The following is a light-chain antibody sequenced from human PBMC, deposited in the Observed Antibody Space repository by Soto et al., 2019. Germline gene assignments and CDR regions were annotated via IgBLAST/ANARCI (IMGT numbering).Light chain of an antibody. J-gene: IGKJ4*01. V-gene: IGKV3-15*01. CDR1: QGGNTY. CDR2: GPS. Sequence: EIVMTQSPATLSVSPGERATLFCRASQGGNTYLAWYQQKPGQAPRLLIYGPSTRATGIPARFSGSGSGTEFTLTISSLQSEDFAVYYCQQYYDWPLTFGGGTKVEVK. CDR3: QQYYDWPLT.